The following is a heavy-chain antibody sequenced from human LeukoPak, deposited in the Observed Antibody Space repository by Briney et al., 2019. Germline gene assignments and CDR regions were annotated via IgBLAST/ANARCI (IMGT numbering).Heavy chain of an antibody. Sequence: GGSLRLSYAASGFTVSSNYMSWVRQAPGKGLEWVSVIYSGGSTYYADSVKGRFTISRDNSKNTLYLQMNSLRAEDTAVYYCARAKMTTVTTPFDYWGQGTLVTVSS. V-gene: IGHV3-66*01. D-gene: IGHD4-11*01. CDR1: GFTVSSNY. J-gene: IGHJ4*02. CDR3: ARAKMTTVTTPFDY. CDR2: IYSGGST.